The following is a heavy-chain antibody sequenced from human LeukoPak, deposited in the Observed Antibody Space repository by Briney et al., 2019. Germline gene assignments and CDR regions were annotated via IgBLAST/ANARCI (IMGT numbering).Heavy chain of an antibody. CDR3: AREYYDSSGYAS. D-gene: IGHD3-22*01. J-gene: IGHJ5*02. Sequence: GASVKVSCKASRYTFTGYYMHWVRQAPGQGLEWVGRINPNSGGANYAQKFQGRVTMTTDTSISTAYMELIRLRSDDTAVYYCAREYYDSSGYASWGQGTLVTVSP. CDR2: INPNSGGA. CDR1: RYTFTGYY. V-gene: IGHV1-2*06.